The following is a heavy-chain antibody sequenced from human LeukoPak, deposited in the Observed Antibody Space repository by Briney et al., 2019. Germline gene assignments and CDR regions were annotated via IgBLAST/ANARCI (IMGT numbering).Heavy chain of an antibody. CDR1: GFSFATYS. J-gene: IGHJ4*02. V-gene: IGHV3-48*04. CDR2: ISSTSRNI. D-gene: IGHD3-22*01. CDR3: ARGGRSGYTADY. Sequence: GGSLRLSCAASGFSFATYSIDWVRQAPGKGLEWLSYISSTSRNIYYADSVKGRFTISRDNAENSVYLQLTSLRADDTAVYDCARGGRSGYTADYWGQGTLVTVSS.